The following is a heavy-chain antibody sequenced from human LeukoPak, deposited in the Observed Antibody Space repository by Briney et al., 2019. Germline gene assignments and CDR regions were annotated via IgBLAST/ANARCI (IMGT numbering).Heavy chain of an antibody. D-gene: IGHD6-19*01. J-gene: IGHJ5*02. CDR2: ISSSSSYI. CDR3: ARDPDRYSSGWYFDP. CDR1: GFTFSTYT. V-gene: IGHV3-21*01. Sequence: GGSLRLSCAASGFTFSTYTMNWVRQDPGKGLQWVSTISSSSSYIYYADSVKGRFTISRDNAKNSLYLQMNSLRAEDTAVYYCARDPDRYSSGWYFDPWGQGTLVTVSS.